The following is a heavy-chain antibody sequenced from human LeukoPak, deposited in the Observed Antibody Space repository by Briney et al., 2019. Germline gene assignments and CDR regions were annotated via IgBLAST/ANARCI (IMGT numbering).Heavy chain of an antibody. J-gene: IGHJ6*03. CDR3: ARAVVVPAAIRHYYYMDV. CDR2: ISGSGGST. CDR1: GFTFSSYA. Sequence: PGGSLRLSCAASGFTFSSYAMSWVRQAPGKGLEWVSAISGSGGSTYYADSVKGRFTISRDNSKNTLYLQMNSLRAEDTAVYYYARAVVVPAAIRHYYYMDVWGKGTTVTVSS. V-gene: IGHV3-23*01. D-gene: IGHD2-2*02.